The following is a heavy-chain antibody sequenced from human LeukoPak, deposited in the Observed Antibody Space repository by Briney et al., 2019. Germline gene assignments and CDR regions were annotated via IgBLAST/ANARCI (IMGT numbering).Heavy chain of an antibody. J-gene: IGHJ4*02. D-gene: IGHD4-17*01. CDR1: GGSFSGYY. Sequence: SETLSLTCAVYGGSFSGYYWSWIRQPPGKGLEWIGEINHSGSTNYNPSLKSRVTISVDTSKNQFSLKLSPVTAADTAVYYCARGARLRRLWTFDYWGQGTLVTVSS. CDR3: ARGARLRRLWTFDY. V-gene: IGHV4-34*01. CDR2: INHSGST.